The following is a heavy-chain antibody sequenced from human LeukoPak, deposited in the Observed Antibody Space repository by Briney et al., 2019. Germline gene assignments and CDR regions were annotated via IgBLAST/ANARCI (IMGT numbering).Heavy chain of an antibody. CDR2: IYYSGST. Sequence: SETLSLTCTVSGGSISSGDYYWSWIRQPPGKGLEWIGYIYYSGSTYYNPSLKSRVTISVDTSKNQFSLKLSSVTAADTAVYYCARHRPGVGATSHAFDIWGQGTMVTVSS. CDR3: ARHRPGVGATSHAFDI. CDR1: GGSISSGDYY. D-gene: IGHD1-26*01. J-gene: IGHJ3*02. V-gene: IGHV4-30-4*01.